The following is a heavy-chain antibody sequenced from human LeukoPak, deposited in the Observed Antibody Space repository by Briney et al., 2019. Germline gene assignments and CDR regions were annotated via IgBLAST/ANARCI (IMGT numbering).Heavy chain of an antibody. Sequence: GGSLRLSCAASGFTFSSYAMSWVRQAPGKGLEWVASISPDGGTTYYADYVKGRFTISRDNSNNTLYVQMNSLRAEDTAVYYCAKVRSGSANWALRIFDNWGQGTLVTVSS. CDR1: GFTFSSYA. J-gene: IGHJ4*02. V-gene: IGHV3-23*01. CDR2: ISPDGGTT. CDR3: AKVRSGSANWALRIFDN. D-gene: IGHD1-1*01.